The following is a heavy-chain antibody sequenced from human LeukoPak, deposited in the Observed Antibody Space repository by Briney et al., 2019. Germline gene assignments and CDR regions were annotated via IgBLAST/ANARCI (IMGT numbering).Heavy chain of an antibody. CDR3: ARADCSSTSCYPPLVDY. V-gene: IGHV1-18*01. J-gene: IGHJ4*02. D-gene: IGHD2-2*01. CDR1: GYTFTSYG. CDR2: ISAYNGNT. Sequence: ASVKVSCKASGYTFTSYGISWVRQAPGQGREWMGWISAYNGNTNYAQKLQGRVTMTTDTSTSTAYMELRSLRSDDTAVYYCARADCSSTSCYPPLVDYWGQGTLVTVSS.